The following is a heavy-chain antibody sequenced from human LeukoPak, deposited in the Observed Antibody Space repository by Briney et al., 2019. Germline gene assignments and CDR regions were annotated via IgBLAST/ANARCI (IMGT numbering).Heavy chain of an antibody. CDR2: IYYSGST. Sequence: SETLSLTCAVYGGSFSGYYWSWIRQPPGKGLEWIGYIYYSGSTNYNPSLKSRVTISVDTSKNQFSLKLSSVTAADTAVYYCARSIYGPFDYWGQGTLVTVSS. CDR3: ARSIYGPFDY. D-gene: IGHD5/OR15-5a*01. CDR1: GGSFSGYY. J-gene: IGHJ4*02. V-gene: IGHV4-59*01.